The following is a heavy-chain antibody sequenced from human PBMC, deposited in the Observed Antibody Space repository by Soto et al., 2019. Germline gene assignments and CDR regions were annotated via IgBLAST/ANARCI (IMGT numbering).Heavy chain of an antibody. CDR2: IYPGDSDT. CDR3: ARHEGPDCSGGSCYRKRGAFDI. CDR1: GYSFTSYW. V-gene: IGHV5-51*01. J-gene: IGHJ3*02. Sequence: GGSLKISCKGSGYSFTSYWIGWVRQMPGKGLEWMGIIYPGDSDTRYSPSFQGQVTISADKSISTAYLQWGSLKASDTAMYYCARHEGPDCSGGSCYRKRGAFDIWGQGTMVTVSS. D-gene: IGHD2-15*01.